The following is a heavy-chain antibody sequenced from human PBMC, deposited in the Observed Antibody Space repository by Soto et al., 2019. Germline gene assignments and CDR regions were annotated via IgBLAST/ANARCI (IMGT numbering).Heavy chain of an antibody. V-gene: IGHV4-61*01. CDR2: IYYSGST. CDR3: ATSPNQGWNYYYGMDV. CDR1: GGSVSSGSYY. Sequence: SETLSLTCTVSGGSVSSGSYYWSWIRQPPGKGLEWIGYIYYSGSTNYNPSLKSRVTISVDTSKNQFSLKLSSVTAADTAVYYCATSPNQGWNYYYGMDVWGQGTTVTVSS. J-gene: IGHJ6*02.